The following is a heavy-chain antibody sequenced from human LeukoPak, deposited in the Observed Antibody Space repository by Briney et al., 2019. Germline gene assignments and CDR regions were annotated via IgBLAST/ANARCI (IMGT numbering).Heavy chain of an antibody. D-gene: IGHD3-22*01. J-gene: IGHJ4*02. CDR2: ISYDGSNK. Sequence: PGGSLRLSCAASGFTFSSYTMHWVRQAPGKGLEWVAVISYDGSNKYYADSVKGRFTISRDNSKNTLYLQMNSLRAEDTAVYYCARDLPYYYDSSGYYLGYWGQGTLVTVSS. CDR3: ARDLPYYYDSSGYYLGY. V-gene: IGHV3-30-3*01. CDR1: GFTFSSYT.